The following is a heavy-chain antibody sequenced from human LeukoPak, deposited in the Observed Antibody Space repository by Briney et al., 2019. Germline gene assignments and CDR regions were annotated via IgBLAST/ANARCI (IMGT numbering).Heavy chain of an antibody. D-gene: IGHD3-22*01. CDR1: GYSISSGYY. Sequence: SETLSLTXTVSGYSISSGYYWGWIRPPPGKGLEGIGNIFHSGSTYYNPSLKSRVTISVDTSKNQFSLKLSSVTAADTAVYYCGRDVYYYDSSYDYWGQGTLVTVSS. CDR2: IFHSGST. V-gene: IGHV4-38-2*02. J-gene: IGHJ4*02. CDR3: GRDVYYYDSSYDY.